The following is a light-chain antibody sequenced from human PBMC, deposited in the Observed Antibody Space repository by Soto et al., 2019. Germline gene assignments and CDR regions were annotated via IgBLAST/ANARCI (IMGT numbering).Light chain of an antibody. Sequence: DIQMTQSPSSLSASVGDRVTITCRASQSIFKYLNYYQQTPGKAPELLIYGASFLHSGVSSRFSGSGSGTDFTFTISRLQPEDIATYYCQQYSHLITFGQGTRLEI. V-gene: IGKV1-33*01. J-gene: IGKJ5*01. CDR2: GAS. CDR1: QSIFKY. CDR3: QQYSHLIT.